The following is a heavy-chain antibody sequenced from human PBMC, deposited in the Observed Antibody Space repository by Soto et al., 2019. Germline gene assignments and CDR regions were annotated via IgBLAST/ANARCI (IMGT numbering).Heavy chain of an antibody. CDR3: AKDRGGGWVIDY. Sequence: EVLLLQSGGGLAQPGESLTLSCATAGFILSRHAKSWVRQAPGKGLDWVSVIGYRTTDTYYADSVKGRFTISRDESKNTVYLQMNNLRVEDTAVYYCAKDRGGGWVIDYWGQGTLVTVSS. J-gene: IGHJ4*02. V-gene: IGHV3-23*01. CDR2: IGYRTTDT. D-gene: IGHD6-19*01. CDR1: GFILSRHA.